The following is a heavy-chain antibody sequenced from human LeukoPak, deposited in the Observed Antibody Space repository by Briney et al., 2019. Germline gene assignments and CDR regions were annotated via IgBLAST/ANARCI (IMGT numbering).Heavy chain of an antibody. V-gene: IGHV3-30*18. J-gene: IGHJ4*02. Sequence: GGSLRLSCAASGFTFSSYGMHWVRQAPGKGLEWVAVISYDGSNKYYADSVKGRFTISRDNSKNTLYLQMNSLRAEDTAVYYCAKAEDTAMVDYWGQGTPVTVSS. D-gene: IGHD5-18*01. CDR1: GFTFSSYG. CDR3: AKAEDTAMVDY. CDR2: ISYDGSNK.